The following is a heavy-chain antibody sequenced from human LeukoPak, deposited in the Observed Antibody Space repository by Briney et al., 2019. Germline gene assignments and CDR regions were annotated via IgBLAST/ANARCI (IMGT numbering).Heavy chain of an antibody. CDR3: ATDRVAGRRPLLELGY. CDR1: GFTFDDYG. D-gene: IGHD6-19*01. CDR2: INWNGGST. J-gene: IGHJ4*02. V-gene: IGHV3-20*04. Sequence: GGSLRLSCAASGFTFDDYGMSWVRQAPGKGLEWVSGINWNGGSTGYADSVKGRFTISRDNAKNSLYLQMNSLRAEDTALYYCATDRVAGRRPLLELGYWGQGTLVTVSS.